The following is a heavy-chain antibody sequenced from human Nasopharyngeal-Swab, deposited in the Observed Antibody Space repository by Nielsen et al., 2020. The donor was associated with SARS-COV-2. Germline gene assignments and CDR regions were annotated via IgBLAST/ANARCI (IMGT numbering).Heavy chain of an antibody. D-gene: IGHD5-18*01. Sequence: ASVKVSCKASGYTFTSYSMHWVRQAPAQRLEWMGWINAGNGNTKYSQKFQGRVTITRDTSASTAYMELSSLRSEDTAVYYCARDYHSYGQYYYYYMDVWGKGTTVTVSS. CDR3: ARDYHSYGQYYYYYMDV. J-gene: IGHJ6*03. CDR1: GYTFTSYS. V-gene: IGHV1-3*01. CDR2: INAGNGNT.